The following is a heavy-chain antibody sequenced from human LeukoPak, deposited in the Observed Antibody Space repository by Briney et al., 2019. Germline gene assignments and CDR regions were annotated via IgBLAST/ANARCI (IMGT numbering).Heavy chain of an antibody. Sequence: SETLSLTCAVSGYSISSSYYWGWIRQPPGKGLEWIGSIYHSGSVYYNPSLKSRITISVDTSKNQFSLKLRSVTASDTAVYYCARPVGLRITTRYDAFDIWGQGTMVTVSS. CDR1: GYSISSSYY. J-gene: IGHJ3*02. CDR2: IYHSGSV. CDR3: ARPVGLRITTRYDAFDI. D-gene: IGHD3-22*01. V-gene: IGHV4-38-2*01.